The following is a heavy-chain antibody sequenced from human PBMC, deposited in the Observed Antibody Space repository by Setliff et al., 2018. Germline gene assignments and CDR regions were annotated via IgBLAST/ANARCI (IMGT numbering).Heavy chain of an antibody. CDR3: ARGGVDTRSSTDYRYYMDV. D-gene: IGHD5-18*01. CDR2: IIPLFGTT. Sequence: ASVKVSCKTSGYAFITFGMSWVRQAPGQGLEWMGGIIPLFGTTDYAQKFHGRVTIITDESTSTAYMELSSLTSDDTAVYYCARGGVDTRSSTDYRYYMDVWGKGTTVTVSS. CDR1: GYAFITFG. V-gene: IGHV1-69*05. J-gene: IGHJ6*03.